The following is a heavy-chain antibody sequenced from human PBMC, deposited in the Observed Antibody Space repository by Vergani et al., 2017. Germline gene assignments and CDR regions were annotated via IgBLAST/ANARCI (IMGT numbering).Heavy chain of an antibody. CDR3: AHTRAAAGRGWFDP. CDR1: GFSLSTIGVG. V-gene: IGHV2-5*02. Sequence: QITLKESGPTLVKPTQTLTLTCTFSGFSLSTIGVGVGWIRQPPGKALEWLALIYWDDDKRYSPSLKSRLTITKDTSKNQVVLTMTNMDPVDTATYYCAHTRAAAGRGWFDPWGQGTLVTVSS. CDR2: IYWDDDK. J-gene: IGHJ5*02. D-gene: IGHD6-13*01.